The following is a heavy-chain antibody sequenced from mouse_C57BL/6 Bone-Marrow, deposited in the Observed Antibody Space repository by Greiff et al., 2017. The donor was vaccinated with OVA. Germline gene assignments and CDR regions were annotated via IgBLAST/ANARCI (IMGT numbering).Heavy chain of an antibody. V-gene: IGHV1-15*01. D-gene: IGHD4-1*01. CDR2: IDPETGGT. Sequence: QVQLKESGAELVRPGASVTLSCKASGYTFTDYEMHWVKQTPVHGLEWIGAIDPETGGTAYNQKFKGKAILTADKSSSTAYMELRSLTSEDSAVYYCRRFNWEAYWGQGTLVTVSA. CDR3: RRFNWEAY. J-gene: IGHJ3*01. CDR1: GYTFTDYE.